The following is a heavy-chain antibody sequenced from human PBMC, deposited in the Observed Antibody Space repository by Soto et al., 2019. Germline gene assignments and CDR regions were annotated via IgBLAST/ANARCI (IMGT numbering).Heavy chain of an antibody. CDR1: GGTFSTYT. J-gene: IGHJ5*02. CDR2: IIPIIGII. Sequence: QVQLVQSGTEVKKPGSSVKVSSKASGGTFSTYTITWVRQAPGQGLEWMGRIIPIIGIINYAQKFQGRVTISADKFTGTAYMELTGLRSDDTAVYYCAGDPDSHYNDSHASSYPWGQATLVTVSS. D-gene: IGHD4-4*01. CDR3: AGDPDSHYNDSHASSYP. V-gene: IGHV1-69*08.